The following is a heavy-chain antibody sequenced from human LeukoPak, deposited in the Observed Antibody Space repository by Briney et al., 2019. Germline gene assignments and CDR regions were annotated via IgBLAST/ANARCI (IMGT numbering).Heavy chain of an antibody. J-gene: IGHJ3*02. CDR2: TYHSGST. V-gene: IGHV4-30-2*01. CDR3: ARTLRNGDAFDI. D-gene: IGHD1-1*01. CDR1: GGSISSGGYY. Sequence: SETLSLTCTVSGGSISSGGYYWSWIRQPPGKGLEWIGYTYHSGSTYYNPSLKSRVTISVDRSKNQFSLKLSSVTAADTAVYYCARTLRNGDAFDIWGQGTMVTVSS.